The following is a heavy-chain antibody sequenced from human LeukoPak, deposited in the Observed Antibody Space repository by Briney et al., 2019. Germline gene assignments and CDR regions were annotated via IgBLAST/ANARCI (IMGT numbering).Heavy chain of an antibody. CDR1: GYSFTSYW. CDR2: IYPGDSDT. CDR3: ARWSLVYSNYAGYFGS. D-gene: IGHD4-11*01. Sequence: GESLMIPCKASGYSFTSYWIGWVRQLPGKGLEWMGIIYPGDSDTKYSPSFQGQVTISADKSISTAYLQWSSLKASDSAMYYCARWSLVYSNYAGYFGSWGQGSPVTVSS. J-gene: IGHJ4*03. V-gene: IGHV5-51*01.